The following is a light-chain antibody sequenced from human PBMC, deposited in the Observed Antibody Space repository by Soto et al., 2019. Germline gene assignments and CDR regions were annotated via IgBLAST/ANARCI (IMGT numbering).Light chain of an antibody. Sequence: EIVFTQSPATLSLSPGERATRSCRASQSVSSYLAWYQQKPGQAPRLLIYDASNRATGIPARFSGSGSGTDFTLTISSLEPEDFAVYYCQQRSNWLWTLGQGTKVDIK. V-gene: IGKV3-11*01. J-gene: IGKJ1*01. CDR3: QQRSNWLWT. CDR1: QSVSSY. CDR2: DAS.